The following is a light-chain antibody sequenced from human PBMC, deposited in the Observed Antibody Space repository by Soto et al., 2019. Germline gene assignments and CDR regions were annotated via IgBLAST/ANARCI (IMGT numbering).Light chain of an antibody. Sequence: QSVLTQPPSASGTPGQRVTISCSGSSSNIGSHYVSWYQQIPGTAPKLLIYRNNQRPSGVPDRFSGSKSATSASLAISGLRSEDEADYYCATWDDSLSGLFGGGTKLTVL. V-gene: IGLV1-47*01. J-gene: IGLJ2*01. CDR1: SSNIGSHY. CDR3: ATWDDSLSGL. CDR2: RNN.